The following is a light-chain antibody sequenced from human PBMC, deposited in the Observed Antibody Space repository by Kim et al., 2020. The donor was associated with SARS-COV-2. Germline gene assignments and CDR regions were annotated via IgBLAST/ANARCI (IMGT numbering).Light chain of an antibody. CDR3: QQYNYRPPWT. V-gene: IGKV3-15*01. Sequence: EIVMTQSPSTLSVSPGETATLSCTASQSISNNLAWYQQKPGQPPRLIIYGASTKATDLPARFSGSGSGTEFTLTISGLQSDDFAVYYCQQYNYRPPWTFGQGTKVDIK. J-gene: IGKJ1*01. CDR2: GAS. CDR1: QSISNN.